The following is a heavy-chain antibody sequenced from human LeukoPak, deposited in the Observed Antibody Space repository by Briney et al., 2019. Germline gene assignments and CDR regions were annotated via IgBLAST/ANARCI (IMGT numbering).Heavy chain of an antibody. V-gene: IGHV4-38-2*02. J-gene: IGHJ4*02. Sequence: SETLSLTCTVSGYSISSGYYWGWIRQPPGKGLEWIGTIYYSGSTYYNPSLKSRVTISVDTSKNQFSLKLSSVTAADTAVYYCARQEVYCSSTSCYARGYSYGTFFDYWGQGTLVTVSS. CDR2: IYYSGST. D-gene: IGHD2-2*01. CDR3: ARQEVYCSSTSCYARGYSYGTFFDY. CDR1: GYSISSGYY.